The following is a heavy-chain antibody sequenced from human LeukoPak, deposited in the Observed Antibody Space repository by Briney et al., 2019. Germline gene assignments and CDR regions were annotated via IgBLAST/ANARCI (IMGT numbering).Heavy chain of an antibody. J-gene: IGHJ4*02. D-gene: IGHD3-22*01. Sequence: KSSETLSLTCAVYGGSFSGYYWSWIRQPPGKGLEWIGEINHSGSTNYNPSLKSRLTISVDTSKNQFSLKLSSVTAADTAVYYCARDPSSGYYYDSSGYYYSDYWGQGTLVTVSS. CDR1: GGSFSGYY. CDR2: INHSGST. CDR3: ARDPSSGYYYDSSGYYYSDY. V-gene: IGHV4-34*01.